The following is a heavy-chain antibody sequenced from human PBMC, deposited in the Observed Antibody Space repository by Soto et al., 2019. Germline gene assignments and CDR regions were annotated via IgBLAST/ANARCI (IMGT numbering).Heavy chain of an antibody. J-gene: IGHJ4*02. CDR1: GGSISGGGNY. Sequence: QVQLQESGPGLVKPSQTLSLTCTVSGGSISGGGNYWSWIRQHPGKGLEWIGYIYYSGSTYYNPSLKSRVNISVDTSKNQFSLKLSSVTAADTAVYYCARGGHDYGGNSGFGYWGQGTLVTVSS. CDR3: ARGGHDYGGNSGFGY. D-gene: IGHD4-17*01. CDR2: IYYSGST. V-gene: IGHV4-31*03.